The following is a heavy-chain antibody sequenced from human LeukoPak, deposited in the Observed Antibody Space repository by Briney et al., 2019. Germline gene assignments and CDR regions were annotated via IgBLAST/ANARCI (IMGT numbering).Heavy chain of an antibody. CDR3: ASGFYSNYDDYYYYGMDA. Sequence: ASVKVSCKASGYTFTSYYMHWVRQAPGQGLEWMGIINPSGGSTSYAQKFQGRVTMTRDTSTSTVYMELSSLRSEDTAVYYCASGFYSNYDDYYYYGMDAWGQGTTVTVSS. CDR2: INPSGGST. CDR1: GYTFTSYY. V-gene: IGHV1-46*01. J-gene: IGHJ6*02. D-gene: IGHD4-11*01.